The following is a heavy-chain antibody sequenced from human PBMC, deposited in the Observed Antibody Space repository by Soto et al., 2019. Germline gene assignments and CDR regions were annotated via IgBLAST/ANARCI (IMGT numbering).Heavy chain of an antibody. CDR3: AREGVDTAMFDY. J-gene: IGHJ4*02. Sequence: ASVKVSCKASGGTFSSYAISWVRQAPGQGLEWMGGIIPIFGTANYAQKFQGRVTITADESTSTAYMELSSLRSEDTAVYYCAREGVDTAMFDYWGQGTLVTVSS. CDR2: IIPIFGTA. D-gene: IGHD5-18*01. CDR1: GGTFSSYA. V-gene: IGHV1-69*13.